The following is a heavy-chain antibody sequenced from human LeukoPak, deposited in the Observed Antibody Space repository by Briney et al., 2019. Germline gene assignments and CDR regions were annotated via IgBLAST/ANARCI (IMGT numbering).Heavy chain of an antibody. J-gene: IGHJ4*02. D-gene: IGHD4-17*01. Sequence: KPSETLSLTCTVSGGSITSYYWSWIRQPPGKGLEWIGYIYSSGSTYYNPSLKSRVVMSLDTSKNQLSLHLSSVTAADTAMYYCAKERGMTTSNYFDYWGQGTPVTVSS. CDR2: IYSSGST. V-gene: IGHV4-59*01. CDR3: AKERGMTTSNYFDY. CDR1: GGSITSYY.